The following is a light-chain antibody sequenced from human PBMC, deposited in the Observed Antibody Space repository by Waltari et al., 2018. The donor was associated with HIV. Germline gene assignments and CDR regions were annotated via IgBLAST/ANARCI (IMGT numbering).Light chain of an antibody. CDR2: EVS. J-gene: IGLJ3*02. V-gene: IGLV2-14*01. CDR3: SSYTTSSTLV. CDR1: SSDVGGYNY. Sequence: QSALTQPASVSGSPGQSITISCTGTSSDVGGYNYVSWFQQHPGKAPKLMIYEVSKRPSGVSRRFSGSKSGKTASPTISGLQAEDEADYYCSSYTTSSTLVFGGGTKLTV.